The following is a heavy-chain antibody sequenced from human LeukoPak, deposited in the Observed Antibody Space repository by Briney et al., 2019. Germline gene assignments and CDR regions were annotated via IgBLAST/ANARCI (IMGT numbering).Heavy chain of an antibody. Sequence: SSETLSLTCTVSGGSISSSSYYWGWIRQPPGKGLEWIGSIHYSGSTNYNPSLKSRVTISVDTSKNQFSLKLSSVTAADTAVYYCARGQGATVPQVGKNWFDPWGQGTRVTVSS. V-gene: IGHV4-39*07. CDR1: GGSISSSSYY. D-gene: IGHD1-26*01. CDR3: ARGQGATVPQVGKNWFDP. J-gene: IGHJ5*02. CDR2: IHYSGST.